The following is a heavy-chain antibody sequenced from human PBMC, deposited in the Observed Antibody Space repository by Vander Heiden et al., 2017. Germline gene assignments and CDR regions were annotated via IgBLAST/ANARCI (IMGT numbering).Heavy chain of an antibody. CDR2: IIPIFGTA. J-gene: IGHJ4*02. CDR1: GGPFSSYA. D-gene: IGHD3-10*01. CDR3: AGTVRGVIITGFDY. Sequence: QVQLVQSGAEVKKPGSSVKVSCKDSGGPFSSYAISWVRQSPGQGLEWMGGIIPIFGTANYAQKFQGRVTITADESTSTAYMELSSLRSEDTAVYYCAGTVRGVIITGFDYWGQGTLVTVSS. V-gene: IGHV1-69*01.